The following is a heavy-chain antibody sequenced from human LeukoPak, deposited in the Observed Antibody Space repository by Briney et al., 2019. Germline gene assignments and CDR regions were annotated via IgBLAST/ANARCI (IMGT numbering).Heavy chain of an antibody. Sequence: PGGSLRLSCAASGFTFSSYSMNWVRQAPGKGLEWVSYISSRSRTIYYADSVKGRFTISRDNAKNSLFLQMNSLRAEDTAVYYCARETDLIVVAGFDYWGQGTLVTVSS. D-gene: IGHD6-19*01. CDR2: ISSRSRTI. V-gene: IGHV3-48*04. CDR3: ARETDLIVVAGFDY. J-gene: IGHJ4*02. CDR1: GFTFSSYS.